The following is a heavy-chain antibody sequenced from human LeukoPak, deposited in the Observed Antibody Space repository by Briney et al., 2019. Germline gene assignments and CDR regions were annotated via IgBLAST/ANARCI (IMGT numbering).Heavy chain of an antibody. J-gene: IGHJ6*02. CDR2: MNPNSGNT. V-gene: IGHV1-8*01. CDR3: ARSVTSGYCSSTSCYYYYYYGMDV. D-gene: IGHD2-2*01. CDR1: GYTFTSYD. Sequence: ASVKVSCKASGYTFTSYDINWVRQATGQGLEWMGWMNPNSGNTGYAQKFQGRVTMTRNTSISTAYMELSSLRSEDTAVHYCARSVTSGYCSSTSCYYYYYYGMDVWGQGTTVTVSS.